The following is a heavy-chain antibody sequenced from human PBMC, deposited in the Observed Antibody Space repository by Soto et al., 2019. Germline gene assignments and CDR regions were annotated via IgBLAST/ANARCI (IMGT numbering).Heavy chain of an antibody. CDR2: IYCSGST. D-gene: IGHD3-22*01. V-gene: IGHV4-61*01. CDR3: AVYDSSGYYGAFNI. J-gene: IGHJ3*02. CDR1: GGSVSSGSYY. Sequence: QVQLQESGPGLVKPSETLSLTCTVSGGSVSSGSYYWSWIRQPPGKGLEWIGYIYCSGSTNYNPSLKSRVYISVDTSKNHFSLKLSSETDADTAVYYCAVYDSSGYYGAFNIWGQGTMVTVSS.